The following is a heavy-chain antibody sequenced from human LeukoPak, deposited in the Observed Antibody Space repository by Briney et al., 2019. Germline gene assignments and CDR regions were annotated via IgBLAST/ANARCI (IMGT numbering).Heavy chain of an antibody. J-gene: IGHJ4*02. D-gene: IGHD6-19*01. V-gene: IGHV3-43*02. CDR2: ISGDGGST. CDR1: GFTFDDYA. Sequence: GSLRLSCAASGFTFDDYAMHWVRQAPGKGLEWVSLISGDGGSTYYADSVKGRFTISRDNSKNSLYLQMNSLRTEDTALYYCAKDIGYSSGWYTGNYFDYWGQGTLVTVSS. CDR3: AKDIGYSSGWYTGNYFDY.